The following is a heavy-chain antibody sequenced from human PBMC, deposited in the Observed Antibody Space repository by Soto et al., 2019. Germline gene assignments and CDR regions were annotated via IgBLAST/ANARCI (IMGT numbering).Heavy chain of an antibody. V-gene: IGHV3-74*01. Sequence: EVQLVDSGGGLVQPGGSLRLSCAASEFTFRSYWMHWVRQSPGKGLVWVSRISGDGSSTTYADSVRGRFTISRDNAKNTVYLQMDSLRAEDTAVYYCANSKKLGVGYFDYWGQGTLVTVSS. J-gene: IGHJ4*02. D-gene: IGHD2-15*01. CDR1: EFTFRSYW. CDR3: ANSKKLGVGYFDY. CDR2: ISGDGSST.